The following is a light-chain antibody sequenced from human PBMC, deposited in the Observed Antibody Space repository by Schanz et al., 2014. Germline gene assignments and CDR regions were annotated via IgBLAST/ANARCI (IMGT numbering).Light chain of an antibody. CDR1: ESVGRW. CDR3: QQLDSYPIT. J-gene: IGKJ5*01. Sequence: DIQVTQSPSTLSASVGDRVTITCRTSESVGRWLAWYQQKPGKAPTLLIYDASRLESGVPSRFSGSGSATEFTLTISNLQPDDFATYYCQQLDSYPITFGQGTRLEIK. V-gene: IGKV1-5*01. CDR2: DAS.